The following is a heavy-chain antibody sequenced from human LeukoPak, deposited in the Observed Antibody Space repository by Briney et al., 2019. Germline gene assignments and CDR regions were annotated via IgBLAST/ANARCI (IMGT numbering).Heavy chain of an antibody. J-gene: IGHJ3*02. V-gene: IGHV6-1*01. Sequence: SQTLSLTCAVSGDSVSSSTATWNWIRQSPPRGLEWLGRTNHRSKWYFDYAVSVRSRIIINPDTSKNPFSLQLNSVTPEDTSVSYSARFNWDDAFDIWGQGTVVTVSS. CDR1: GDSVSSSTAT. CDR2: TNHRSKWYF. CDR3: ARFNWDDAFDI. D-gene: IGHD7-27*01.